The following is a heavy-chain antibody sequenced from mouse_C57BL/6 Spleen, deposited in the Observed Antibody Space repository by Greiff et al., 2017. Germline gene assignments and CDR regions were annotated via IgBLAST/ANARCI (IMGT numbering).Heavy chain of an antibody. V-gene: IGHV1-69*01. CDR1: GYTFTSYW. D-gene: IGHD1-1*01. J-gene: IGHJ1*03. CDR3: ARPGVVANWYFDV. Sequence: QVQLQQPGAELVMPGASVKLSCKASGYTFTSYWMHWVKQWPGQGLEWIGEIDPSDSYTNYNQKFKGKSTLTVDKSSCTAYMQLSSLTSEDSAVYYCARPGVVANWYFDVWGTGTTVTVSS. CDR2: IDPSDSYT.